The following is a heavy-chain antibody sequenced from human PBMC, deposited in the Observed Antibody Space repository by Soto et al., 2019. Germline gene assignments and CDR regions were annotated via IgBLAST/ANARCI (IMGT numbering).Heavy chain of an antibody. CDR3: ALSVGYSYGPYYFEY. CDR2: ISAYNGNT. CDR1: GYTFTSYG. Sequence: QVQLVQSGAEVKKPGASVKVSCKASGYTFTSYGISWVRQAPGQGLEWMGWISAYNGNTNYVQKFQGRVTMTTDRSTSTAYMELRSLRSDDTAMYYCALSVGYSYGPYYFEYWGQGTLVTVSS. V-gene: IGHV1-18*04. D-gene: IGHD5-18*01. J-gene: IGHJ4*02.